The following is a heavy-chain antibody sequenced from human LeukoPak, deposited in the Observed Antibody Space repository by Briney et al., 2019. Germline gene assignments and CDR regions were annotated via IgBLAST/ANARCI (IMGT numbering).Heavy chain of an antibody. Sequence: PGGSLRLSCAASGFTFSSYAMSWVRQAPGKGLEWVSAISGSGGSTYYADSVKGRFTISRDNSKNTLYLQMNSLRAEDTAVYYCAKIPAAMLQYYYYIDVWGKGTTVTVSS. D-gene: IGHD2-2*01. CDR1: GFTFSSYA. V-gene: IGHV3-23*01. J-gene: IGHJ6*03. CDR2: ISGSGGST. CDR3: AKIPAAMLQYYYYIDV.